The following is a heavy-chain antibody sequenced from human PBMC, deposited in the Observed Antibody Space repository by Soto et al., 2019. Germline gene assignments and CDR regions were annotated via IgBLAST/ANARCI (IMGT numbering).Heavy chain of an antibody. Sequence: PGGSLRLSCAASGFTFSSYGMHWVRQAPGKGLEWVSVISGGGSNTYYADSVKGRFTISRDNSKNTLYLQMNSLRAEDTAVYYCASPLNPVLLWFGEEKLSAFDIWGQGTMVTVSS. V-gene: IGHV3-30*12. CDR3: ASPLNPVLLWFGEEKLSAFDI. D-gene: IGHD3-10*01. J-gene: IGHJ3*02. CDR2: ISGGGSNT. CDR1: GFTFSSYG.